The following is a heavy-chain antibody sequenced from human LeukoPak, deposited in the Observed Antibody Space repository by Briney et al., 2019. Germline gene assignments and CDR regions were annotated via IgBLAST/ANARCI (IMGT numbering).Heavy chain of an antibody. D-gene: IGHD3-3*01. CDR1: GFTFSSYG. J-gene: IGHJ4*02. CDR2: IRYDGSNK. CDR3: AKDRYLRIDY. Sequence: GGSLRLSCAASGFTFSSYGMHWVRQAPGKGLEWVAFIRYDGSNKYYADSVKGRFTISGDNPKNTLYLQMNSLRAEDTAVYYCAKDRYLRIDYWGQGTLVTVSS. V-gene: IGHV3-30*02.